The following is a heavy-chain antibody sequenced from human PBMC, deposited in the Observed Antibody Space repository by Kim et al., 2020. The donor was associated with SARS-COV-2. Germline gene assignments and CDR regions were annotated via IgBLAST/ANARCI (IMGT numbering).Heavy chain of an antibody. D-gene: IGHD3-10*01. CDR1: GGSISSGGYY. CDR3: ARNMVRGVIIFQPRESYGMDV. Sequence: SETLSLTCTVSGGSISSGGYYWSWIRQHPGKGLEWIGYIYYSGSTYYNPSLKSRVTISVDTSKNQFSLKLSSVTAADTAVYYCARNMVRGVIIFQPRESYGMDVWGQGTTVTVSS. CDR2: IYYSGST. J-gene: IGHJ6*02. V-gene: IGHV4-31*03.